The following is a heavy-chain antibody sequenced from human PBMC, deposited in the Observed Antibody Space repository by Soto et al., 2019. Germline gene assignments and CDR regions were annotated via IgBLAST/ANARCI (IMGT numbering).Heavy chain of an antibody. Sequence: QVQLQQWGAGLLKPSETLSLTCAVSGGSFSGYYWSWIRQPPGKGLEWIGDINYSGSTDYNPSLRSRVTISIDPSKNQFSLKLSSVTAADTAVYYCARSRFLDVWGKGTTVTVSS. V-gene: IGHV4-34*02. J-gene: IGHJ6*04. CDR1: GGSFSGYY. CDR3: ARSRFLDV. CDR2: INYSGST.